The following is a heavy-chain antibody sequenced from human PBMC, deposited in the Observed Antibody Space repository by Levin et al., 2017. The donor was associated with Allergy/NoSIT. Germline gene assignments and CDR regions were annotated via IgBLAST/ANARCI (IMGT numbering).Heavy chain of an antibody. CDR1: GGSFSGSY. J-gene: IGHJ5*02. CDR3: ARLRRKGSSSGWNWFDP. D-gene: IGHD6-6*01. Sequence: SQTLSLTCAVYGGSFSGSYWSWIRQPPGKGLEWIGEINHSGSTNYNPSLKSRVTISVDTSKNQFSLKLSSVTAADTAVYYCARLRRKGSSSGWNWFDPWGQGTLVTVSS. V-gene: IGHV4-34*01. CDR2: INHSGST.